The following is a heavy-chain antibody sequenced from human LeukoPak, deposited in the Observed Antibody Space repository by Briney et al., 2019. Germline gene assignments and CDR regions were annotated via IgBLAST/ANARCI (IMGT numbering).Heavy chain of an antibody. D-gene: IGHD3-10*01. CDR2: IYYTGTP. CDR1: AVSINNFY. V-gene: IGHV4-59*01. J-gene: IGHJ6*04. Sequence: SETLSLTCTVSAVSINNFYWSWIRQPPGGGLEYFGYIYYTGTPVYPPSLKCRLPISVDTSKNQFSLKLTSVTAADTAVYYCARLARLTVIRGVTGYHSLDVWGKGTKVTVSS. CDR3: ARLARLTVIRGVTGYHSLDV.